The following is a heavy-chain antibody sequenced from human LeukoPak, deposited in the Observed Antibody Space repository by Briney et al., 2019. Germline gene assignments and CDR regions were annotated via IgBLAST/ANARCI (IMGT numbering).Heavy chain of an antibody. D-gene: IGHD1-1*01. Sequence: GGSLRLSCAASGFTFSSYGMHWVRQAPGKGLEWVAVISYDGSNKYYADSVKGRFTISRDNSKNTLYLQMNSLRAEDTAVYYCAYYHVNEEPPTFWGQGTLVTVSS. V-gene: IGHV3-30*03. CDR3: AYYHVNEEPPTF. CDR2: ISYDGSNK. J-gene: IGHJ4*02. CDR1: GFTFSSYG.